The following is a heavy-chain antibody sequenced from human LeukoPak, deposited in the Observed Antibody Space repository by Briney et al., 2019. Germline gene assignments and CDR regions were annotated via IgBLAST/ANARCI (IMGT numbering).Heavy chain of an antibody. D-gene: IGHD5-12*01. V-gene: IGHV3-7*04. CDR3: ARYPSGYDRGFDY. CDR2: INQDGSEK. J-gene: IGHJ4*02. Sequence: GGSLRLSCAASGFIFSSYWMNWVRQAPGKGLEWVANINQDGSEKNYVDSVKVRFTISRDNAKNSLYLQMNSLRAEDTAVYYCARYPSGYDRGFDYWGQGTLVTVSS. CDR1: GFIFSSYW.